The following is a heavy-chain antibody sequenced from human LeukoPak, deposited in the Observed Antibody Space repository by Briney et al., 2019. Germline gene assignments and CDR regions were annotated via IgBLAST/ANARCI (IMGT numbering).Heavy chain of an antibody. CDR2: IDASGTNI. CDR3: ARGAIAAAGIGYYLGQ. J-gene: IGHJ4*02. Sequence: GGSLRLSCAASGFIFSSYAMNWVRQAPGKGLEWVSVIDASGTNIESADSVKGRFTISRGNSMNTLYLQLSSLRHEDTAVYYCARGAIAAAGIGYYLGQWGQGTLVTVSS. V-gene: IGHV3-23*05. D-gene: IGHD6-25*01. CDR1: GFIFSSYA.